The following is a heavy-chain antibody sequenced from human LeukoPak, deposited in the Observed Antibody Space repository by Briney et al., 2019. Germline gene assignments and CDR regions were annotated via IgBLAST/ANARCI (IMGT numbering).Heavy chain of an antibody. V-gene: IGHV4-59*01. Sequence: PETLSLTCTVSGGSISSYHWGWIRQPPGKGLEWIGYIYYSGSTNYNPSLKSRVTISVDTSKNQFSLKLSPVTAADTAVYYCARGVYIAAAQYGYWGQGTLVTVSS. CDR3: ARGVYIAAAQYGY. CDR2: IYYSGST. CDR1: GGSISSYH. D-gene: IGHD6-13*01. J-gene: IGHJ4*02.